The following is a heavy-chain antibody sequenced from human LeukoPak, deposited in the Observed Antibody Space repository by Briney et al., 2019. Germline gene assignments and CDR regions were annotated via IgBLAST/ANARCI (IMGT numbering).Heavy chain of an antibody. CDR2: IRYDGSYK. J-gene: IGHJ4*02. V-gene: IGHV3-30*02. D-gene: IGHD2-21*02. CDR3: ARDDVGSAYCGGDCYPNLDY. Sequence: GGSPRLSCAASGFTFSIYGMHWVRQAPGKGLEWVALIRYDGSYKYYADSVKGRFTISRDNSKNTLYLQMNSLRAEDTAVYYCARDDVGSAYCGGDCYPNLDYWGQGTLVTVSS. CDR1: GFTFSIYG.